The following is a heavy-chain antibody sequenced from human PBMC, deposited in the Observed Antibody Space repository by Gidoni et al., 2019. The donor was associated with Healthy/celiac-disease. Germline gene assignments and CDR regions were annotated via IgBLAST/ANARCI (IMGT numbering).Heavy chain of an antibody. D-gene: IGHD6-19*01. CDR1: GFTFSSYS. Sequence: EVQLVESGGGLVKPGGSLRLSCAASGFTFSSYSMNWVRQAPGKGLEWVSSISSSSSYIYYADSVKGRLTISRDNAKNSLYLQMNSLRAEDTAVYYCARGDSSGCPRGNWGQGTLVTVSS. V-gene: IGHV3-21*01. CDR3: ARGDSSGCPRGN. CDR2: ISSSSSYI. J-gene: IGHJ4*02.